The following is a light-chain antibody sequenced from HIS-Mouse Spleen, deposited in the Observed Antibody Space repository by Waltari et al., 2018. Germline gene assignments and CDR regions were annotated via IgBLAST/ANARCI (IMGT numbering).Light chain of an antibody. CDR1: SSDVGGYNY. Sequence: QSALTQPRSVSGSPGQSVTISCTGTSSDVGGYNYVSWYHQHPGKAPKLTIYDVSKRPSGVPDRFSGSKSGNTASLTISGLQAEDEADYYCCSYAGSYTLVFGGGTKLTVL. CDR2: DVS. J-gene: IGLJ2*01. V-gene: IGLV2-11*01. CDR3: CSYAGSYTLV.